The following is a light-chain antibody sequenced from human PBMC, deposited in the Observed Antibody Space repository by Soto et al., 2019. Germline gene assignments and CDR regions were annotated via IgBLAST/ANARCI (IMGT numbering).Light chain of an antibody. Sequence: DIQMTQSPSTLSGSVGDRVTITCRASQTISSWLAWYQQKPGKAPKLLIYKASTLKSGVPSRFSGSGSGTEFTLTISSLQPEDFATYSCQQRYRYPLTFGGGTKVDIK. J-gene: IGKJ4*01. CDR1: QTISSW. CDR2: KAS. V-gene: IGKV1-5*03. CDR3: QQRYRYPLT.